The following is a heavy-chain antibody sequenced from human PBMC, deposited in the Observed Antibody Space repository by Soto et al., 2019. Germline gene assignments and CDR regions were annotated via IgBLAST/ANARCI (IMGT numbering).Heavy chain of an antibody. CDR1: GDSISRDGSS. Sequence: QVQLQESGSGLVKPSQTLVLTCTVSGDSISRDGSSWSWLRQPPGKGLEWIGYIYHSGATYYNPSLKSRATTYVDKSKNQFSLSLASVTAADTAVYYCAREMSYYFDSWGHGTLVTVSS. CDR2: IYHSGAT. J-gene: IGHJ4*01. V-gene: IGHV4-30-2*01. CDR3: AREMSYYFDS.